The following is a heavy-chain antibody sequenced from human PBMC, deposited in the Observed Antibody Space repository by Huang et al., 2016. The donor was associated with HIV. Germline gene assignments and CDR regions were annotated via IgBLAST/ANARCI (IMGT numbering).Heavy chain of an antibody. CDR1: GYTFTDSN. CDR3: ARDWSFGSSTSPAD. D-gene: IGHD6-6*01. V-gene: IGHV1-2*02. J-gene: IGHJ4*02. Sequence: QVQLVQSGAEVKNPGASVRVSCKASGYTFTDSNVHWVRQAPGQGFEWMGWINPKIGCTIYAQRFQGRITMTRDTTCSTVHMDLRRIQSDDTAVYFCARDWSFGSSTSPADWGQGTLVTVSS. CDR2: INPKIGCT.